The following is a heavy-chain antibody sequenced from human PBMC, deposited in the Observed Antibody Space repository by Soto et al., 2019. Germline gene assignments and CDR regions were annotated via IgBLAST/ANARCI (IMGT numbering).Heavy chain of an antibody. Sequence: PGGSLRLSCAASGFTFSSYAMSWVRQAPGKGLEWVSAISGSGGNTYYADTVKGRFTISRDNSKNTLYLQMNSLRAEDTAFYYCAKARAQYYDFWSGYPVDYWGQGTLVTVSS. D-gene: IGHD3-3*01. CDR2: ISGSGGNT. J-gene: IGHJ4*02. V-gene: IGHV3-23*01. CDR1: GFTFSSYA. CDR3: AKARAQYYDFWSGYPVDY.